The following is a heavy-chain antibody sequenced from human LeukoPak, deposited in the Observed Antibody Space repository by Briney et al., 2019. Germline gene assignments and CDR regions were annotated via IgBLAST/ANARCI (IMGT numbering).Heavy chain of an antibody. CDR1: GDSISSYY. CDR2: IYYSGST. Sequence: SETLSLTCTVSGDSISSYYWSWIRQPPGKGLVWIGYIYYSGSTNYNPSLKSRVTISVDTSKNQFSLKLSSVSAADTAVYYCARLNSGWSPFDYWGQGTLVTVSS. D-gene: IGHD6-19*01. V-gene: IGHV4-59*01. CDR3: ARLNSGWSPFDY. J-gene: IGHJ4*02.